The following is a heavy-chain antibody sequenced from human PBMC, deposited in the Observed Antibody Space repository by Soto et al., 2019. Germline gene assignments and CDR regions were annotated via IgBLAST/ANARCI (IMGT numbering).Heavy chain of an antibody. CDR1: RYTFTSYA. D-gene: IGHD3-9*01. J-gene: IGHJ4*02. Sequence: ASVTASCHTSRYTFTSYAMHWVRQAPVQRQEWMGWINAGNGNTKYSQKFQGRVTITRDTSASTAYMELSSLRSEDTAVYYCARNLMDYDILTGYYMGYYFDYWGQGTLVTVSS. CDR2: INAGNGNT. V-gene: IGHV1-3*01. CDR3: ARNLMDYDILTGYYMGYYFDY.